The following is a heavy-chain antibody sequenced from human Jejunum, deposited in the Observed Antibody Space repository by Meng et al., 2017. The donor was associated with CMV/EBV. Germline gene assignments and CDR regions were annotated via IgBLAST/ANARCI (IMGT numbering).Heavy chain of an antibody. CDR2: ITFNSGRI. D-gene: IGHD6-25*01. V-gene: IGHV3-9*01. Sequence: GFTFHEHAMHWVRQVSGRGLEWVASITFNSGRIGYADSVKGRFAISRDNANNFLYLQMNSLRTEDTALYYCVKDRRGGFFDGMDVWGQGITVTVSS. CDR3: VKDRRGGFFDGMDV. CDR1: GFTFHEHA. J-gene: IGHJ6*02.